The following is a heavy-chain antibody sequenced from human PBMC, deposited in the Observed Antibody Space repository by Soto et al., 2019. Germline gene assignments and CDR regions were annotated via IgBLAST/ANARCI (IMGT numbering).Heavy chain of an antibody. Sequence: DVQVAESGGGLVKPGGSLRLSCAVSGISFNNAWRSWVRQAPGRGLEGVGRIGSEIDGVTIDYAAPVKGRFIISRNGSKYTVFLQMNSLKTEDTATDFCTIDTSYSVGGGLYCGQGTLVTVAS. D-gene: IGHD2-15*01. CDR3: TIDTSYSVGGGLY. J-gene: IGHJ4*02. CDR1: GISFNNAW. V-gene: IGHV3-15*04. CDR2: IGSEIDGVTI.